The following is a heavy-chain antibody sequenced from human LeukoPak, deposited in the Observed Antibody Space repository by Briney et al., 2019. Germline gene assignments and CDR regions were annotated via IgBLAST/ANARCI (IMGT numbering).Heavy chain of an antibody. CDR1: GFTVSSNY. V-gene: IGHV3-66*01. CDR3: AREQVVVGRGYYGMDV. CDR2: MYSGGST. Sequence: GGSLRLSCAASGFTVSSNYMNWVRQAPGKGLEWVSVMYSGGSTFYGDSMKGRFTISRDNSMNTLYLQMNSLRVDDTAVYHCAREQVVVGRGYYGMDVWGQGTTVTVSS. J-gene: IGHJ6*02. D-gene: IGHD2-2*01.